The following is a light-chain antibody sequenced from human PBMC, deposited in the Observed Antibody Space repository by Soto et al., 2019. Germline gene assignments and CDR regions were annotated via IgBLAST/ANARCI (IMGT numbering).Light chain of an antibody. V-gene: IGKV3-15*01. CDR3: QQDNDWPLT. CDR2: GAF. CDR1: QSVSSN. Sequence: EIVITQSPVTLSVSPGERATLSCRASQSVSSNLAWYQQKPGQAPSLLIYGAFTRATGIPARFSGTGSGTEFTLTISSLQSEDFAIYYCQQDNDWPLTFGQGTKVDIK. J-gene: IGKJ1*01.